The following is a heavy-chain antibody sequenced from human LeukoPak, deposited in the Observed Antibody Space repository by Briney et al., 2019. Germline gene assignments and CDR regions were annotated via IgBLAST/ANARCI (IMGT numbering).Heavy chain of an antibody. Sequence: SETLSLTCTVSGGSISGYYWSWIRQPPGKGLEWIGYIYYGGTTNYNPSLKTRLTISLDTSKNQFSLKLSSVTAADTAVYYCARETPGSYYLNPGLWGQGTLVSVSS. V-gene: IGHV4-4*08. CDR3: ARETPGSYYLNPGL. CDR2: IYYGGTT. D-gene: IGHD1-26*01. J-gene: IGHJ4*02. CDR1: GGSISGYY.